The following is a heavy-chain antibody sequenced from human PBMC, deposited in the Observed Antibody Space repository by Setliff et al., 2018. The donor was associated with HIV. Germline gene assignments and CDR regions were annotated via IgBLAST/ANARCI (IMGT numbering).Heavy chain of an antibody. Sequence: NPSETMSLTCTVSGDSISSGGYYWSWIRQPAGQGLEWIGRIYTSGNTNYNPSNNYNPSLKSRITISLETSRNQFSLRVTSVTATDTAVYYCTRQSPVAGSGAFDIWGQGTMVTVSS. D-gene: IGHD6-19*01. J-gene: IGHJ3*02. CDR3: TRQSPVAGSGAFDI. CDR1: GDSISSGGYY. CDR2: IYTSGNTNYNPSN. V-gene: IGHV4-61*02.